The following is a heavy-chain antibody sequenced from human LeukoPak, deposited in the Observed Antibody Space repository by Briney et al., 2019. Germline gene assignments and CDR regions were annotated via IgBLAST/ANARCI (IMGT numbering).Heavy chain of an antibody. CDR3: ARDRAGGLQGYYYYYGMDV. V-gene: IGHV3-66*01. J-gene: IGHJ6*02. CDR1: GFTVSSNY. CDR2: IYSGGST. D-gene: IGHD5-24*01. Sequence: PGGSLRLSCAASGFTVSSNYMSWVRQAPGKGLEWVSVIYSGGSTYYADSVKGRFTISRDNSKNTLYLQMNSLRAEDTAVYYCARDRAGGLQGYYYYYGMDVWGQGTTVTVSS.